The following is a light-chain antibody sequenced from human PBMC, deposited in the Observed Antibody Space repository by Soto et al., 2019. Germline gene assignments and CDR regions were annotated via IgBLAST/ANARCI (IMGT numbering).Light chain of an antibody. CDR3: QQYGRAPPFT. J-gene: IGKJ2*01. CDR2: GAS. Sequence: IVLTQAPGTLSLSPGERATLSCRASQRVSSTYIAWYQQNPGQAPRLRIYGASSRATGIPDRFSGSGSGTDFTLTISRLEPEDFAVYFCQQYGRAPPFTFGQGTKVEIK. V-gene: IGKV3-20*01. CDR1: QRVSSTY.